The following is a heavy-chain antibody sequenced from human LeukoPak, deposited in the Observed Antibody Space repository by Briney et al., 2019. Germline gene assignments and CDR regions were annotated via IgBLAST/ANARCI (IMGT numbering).Heavy chain of an antibody. CDR1: GFTLSNYW. J-gene: IGHJ4*02. D-gene: IGHD1-7*01. Sequence: GGSLRLSCAASGFTLSNYWMHWVRQAPGKGPVWVSRINSDGSSTSYADSVKGRFNISRDNAKNTLYLQMSSLRAEDTAVYYCARGIFDEELDWGQGTLVTVSS. V-gene: IGHV3-74*01. CDR3: ARGIFDEELD. CDR2: INSDGSST.